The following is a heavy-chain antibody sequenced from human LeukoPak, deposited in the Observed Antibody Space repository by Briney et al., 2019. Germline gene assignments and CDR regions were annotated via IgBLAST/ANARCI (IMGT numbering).Heavy chain of an antibody. CDR1: GGSISSGDYY. CDR2: IYYSGST. Sequence: SQTLSLTCTVSGGSISSGDYYWSWIRQPPGKGLEWIGYIYYSGSTYYNPSLKSRVTISVDTSKNQFSLKLSSVTAVDTAVYYCASNGSGSYYNRGYFDYWGQGTLVTVSS. J-gene: IGHJ4*02. CDR3: ASNGSGSYYNRGYFDY. V-gene: IGHV4-30-4*08. D-gene: IGHD3-10*01.